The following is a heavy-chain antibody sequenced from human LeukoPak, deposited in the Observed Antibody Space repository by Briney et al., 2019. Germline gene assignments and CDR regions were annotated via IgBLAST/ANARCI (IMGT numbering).Heavy chain of an antibody. Sequence: SETLSLTCTVSGGSVTNSNFYWGWIRQPPGKALDWIGSTFYSVTTYYNPSLKSRVAISVDTSQNQFSLNLSSVTAADTAAYYCATGRRGGAFDIWGQGKLVTVSS. D-gene: IGHD3-10*01. CDR2: TFYSVTT. CDR1: GGSVTNSNFY. J-gene: IGHJ3*02. V-gene: IGHV4-39*07. CDR3: ATGRRGGAFDI.